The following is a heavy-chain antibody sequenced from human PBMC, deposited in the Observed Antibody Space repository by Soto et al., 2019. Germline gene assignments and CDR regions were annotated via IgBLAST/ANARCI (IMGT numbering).Heavy chain of an antibody. CDR3: ARDWWSFDP. Sequence: SENLSLHPPLYSGSLPRYYPGRVRQPPGKGLEWIGEINHSGSTNYNPSLKSRVTISVDTSKNQFSLKLSSVTAADTAAYYCARDWWSFDPWGQGTLVTVSS. D-gene: IGHD2-15*01. V-gene: IGHV4-34*01. J-gene: IGHJ5*02. CDR2: INHSGST. CDR1: SGSLPRYY.